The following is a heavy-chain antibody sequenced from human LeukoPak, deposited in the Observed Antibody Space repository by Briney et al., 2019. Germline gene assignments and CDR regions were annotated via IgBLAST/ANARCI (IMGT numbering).Heavy chain of an antibody. Sequence: SVKVSCKASGGTFSSYAIRWVRQAPGQGLAWMGRIIPILGIANYAQKFQGRVTITADKSTSTAYMELSSLRSEDTAVYYCAREIVVVPAAIRRYFDYWGQGTLVTVSS. CDR1: GGTFSSYA. CDR2: IIPILGIA. CDR3: AREIVVVPAAIRRYFDY. D-gene: IGHD2-2*02. V-gene: IGHV1-69*04. J-gene: IGHJ4*02.